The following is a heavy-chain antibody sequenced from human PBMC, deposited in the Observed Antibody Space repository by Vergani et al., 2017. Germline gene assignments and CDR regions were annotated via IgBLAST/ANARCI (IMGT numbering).Heavy chain of an antibody. CDR2: VSFRGDT. V-gene: IGHV4-59*02. D-gene: IGHD2-15*01. Sequence: QVKLQESGPGLVKPSETLSLTCPVSGASVNSYYWSWIRQPPGKGLEWMGYVSFRGDTLYDPSVKGRMTISLNTSSNQFSLYLTSVTAADTAVYCCASSRMYCSAGSPDCWGEGTLVAVSS. J-gene: IGHJ4*02. CDR3: ASSRMYCSAGSPDC. CDR1: GASVNSYY.